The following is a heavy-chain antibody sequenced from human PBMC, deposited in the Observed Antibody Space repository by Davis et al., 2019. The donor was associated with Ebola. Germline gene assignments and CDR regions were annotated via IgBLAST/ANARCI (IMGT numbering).Heavy chain of an antibody. Sequence: HSQTLSLTRFISFLIVSCSSGAWNWIRQSPSRGLEWLGRTYYKSKWYNDYAVSVKSRITINADTSKNELSLHLNSFTPEDTAVYYCARGWLRSAFDQWGQGTLVTVSS. V-gene: IGHV6-1*01. J-gene: IGHJ4*02. CDR2: TYYKSKWYN. CDR3: ARGWLRSAFDQ. CDR1: FLIVSCSSGA. D-gene: IGHD5-12*01.